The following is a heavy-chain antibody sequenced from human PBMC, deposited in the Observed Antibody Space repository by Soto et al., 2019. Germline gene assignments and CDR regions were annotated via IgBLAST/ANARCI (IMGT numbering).Heavy chain of an antibody. CDR1: GVTFSSYG. Sequence: GGSLRLSCAASGVTFSSYGMHWVRQAPGKGLEWVAVIWFDGSSKYYADSVKGRFSISRDNSKNTLYLQMNSLRAEDTAVYYCARSETVTPDYWGQGTLVTVSS. CDR2: IWFDGSSK. J-gene: IGHJ4*02. CDR3: ARSETVTPDY. D-gene: IGHD4-4*01. V-gene: IGHV3-33*01.